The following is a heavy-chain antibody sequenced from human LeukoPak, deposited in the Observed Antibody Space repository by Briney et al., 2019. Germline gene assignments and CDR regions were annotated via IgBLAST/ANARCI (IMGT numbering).Heavy chain of an antibody. CDR2: ISYDGSNK. CDR3: AKDVAYCGGDCYNWFDP. CDR1: GFTFSSYA. J-gene: IGHJ5*02. D-gene: IGHD2-21*02. V-gene: IGHV3-30-3*01. Sequence: GGSLRLSCAASGFTFSSYAMHWVRQAPGKGLEWVAVISYDGSNKYYADSVKGRFTISRDNSKNTLYLQMNSLRAEDTAVYYCAKDVAYCGGDCYNWFDPWGQGTLVTVSS.